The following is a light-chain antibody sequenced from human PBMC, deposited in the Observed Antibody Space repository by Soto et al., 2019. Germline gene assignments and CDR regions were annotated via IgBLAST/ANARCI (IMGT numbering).Light chain of an antibody. CDR2: GAS. Sequence: PGERATLSCWASQSLRSSYLAWYQRKPGQAPRLLMFGASRRATGIPDRFNGSGSGTDFILTISRPEPEDVAVYYCQQHGTSPYTFGQGTVLEIK. J-gene: IGKJ2*01. CDR1: QSLRSSY. V-gene: IGKV3-20*01. CDR3: QQHGTSPYT.